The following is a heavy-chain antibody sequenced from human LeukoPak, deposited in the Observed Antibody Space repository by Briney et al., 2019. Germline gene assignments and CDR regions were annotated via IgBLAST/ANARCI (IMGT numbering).Heavy chain of an antibody. CDR1: GFTSSIYA. CDR2: ISDSGGTT. CDR3: ATISGFYPIDY. Sequence: GGSLRLSCAASGFTSSIYAMNWVRQAPGKGLEWVSAISDSGGTTYYAGSVKGRFTISRDNSRNMLYLQMNSLRDEDTAVYYCATISGFYPIDYWGQGTLVTVSA. V-gene: IGHV3-23*01. D-gene: IGHD3-22*01. J-gene: IGHJ4*02.